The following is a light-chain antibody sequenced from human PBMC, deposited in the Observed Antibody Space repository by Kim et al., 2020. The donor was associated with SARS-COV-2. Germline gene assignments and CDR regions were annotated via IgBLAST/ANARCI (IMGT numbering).Light chain of an antibody. CDR1: SGSIASNY. CDR2: EDN. Sequence: KTVTISCTGSSGSIASNYVQGYQQRPGSAPTTVIYEDNQRPSGVPDRFSGSIDSSSNSASLTISGLKTEDEADYYCQSYDSSNPWVFGGGTQLTVL. V-gene: IGLV6-57*02. J-gene: IGLJ3*02. CDR3: QSYDSSNPWV.